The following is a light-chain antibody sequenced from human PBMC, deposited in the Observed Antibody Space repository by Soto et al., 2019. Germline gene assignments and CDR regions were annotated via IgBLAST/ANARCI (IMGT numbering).Light chain of an antibody. CDR3: QQYHTSSIT. Sequence: DIQRTQSPSSLSASVGDRVTITCRASQTISSWLAWYQQKPGKAPNLLIYDASTLERGVPSRFSGTGSRTEFTLTIDRLQPDDFATYYCQQYHTSSITFGQGTRLEIK. CDR1: QTISSW. J-gene: IGKJ5*01. CDR2: DAS. V-gene: IGKV1-5*01.